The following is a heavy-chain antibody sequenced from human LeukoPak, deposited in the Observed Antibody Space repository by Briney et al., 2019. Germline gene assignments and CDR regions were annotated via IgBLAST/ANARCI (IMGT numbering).Heavy chain of an antibody. CDR3: AKKGGYDSSGYLPLEY. Sequence: PGGSQRLSCAASGFTFRNYAMTWVRQAPGKGLEWVSAIRGGSSTYFTDSVKGRFTISRDNSENTLYLQMNSLRAADTAVYYCAKKGGYDSSGYLPLEYWGQGTLVTVSS. V-gene: IGHV3-23*01. CDR2: IRGGSST. D-gene: IGHD3-22*01. J-gene: IGHJ4*02. CDR1: GFTFRNYA.